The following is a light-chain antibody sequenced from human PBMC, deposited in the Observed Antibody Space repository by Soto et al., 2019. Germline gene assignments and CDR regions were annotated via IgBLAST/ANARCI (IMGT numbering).Light chain of an antibody. CDR2: GVT. CDR1: SSDVGGYNY. J-gene: IGLJ2*01. CDR3: SSYAGSNNFVV. V-gene: IGLV2-8*01. Sequence: QSALTQPPSASGSPGQEVTISCTGTSSDVGGYNYVSWYQQYSGKAPKLMIYGVTKRPSGVPDRFSGSKSGNTASLTVSGLQGEDEADYYCSSYAGSNNFVVFGGGTKLTVL.